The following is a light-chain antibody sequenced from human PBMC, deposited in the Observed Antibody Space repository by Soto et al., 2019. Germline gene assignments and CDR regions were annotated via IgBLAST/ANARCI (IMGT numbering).Light chain of an antibody. CDR1: QGIRND. Sequence: AIQLTQSPASLSASVGDRVTITCRSSQGIRNDLGWFQQKPGKAPNLLIYAASSLQTGVPSRFSGSGSGTYFTLTISSLQVEDFATYYCLQDDRYPLTFGGGTKVEI. J-gene: IGKJ4*01. CDR3: LQDDRYPLT. CDR2: AAS. V-gene: IGKV1-6*01.